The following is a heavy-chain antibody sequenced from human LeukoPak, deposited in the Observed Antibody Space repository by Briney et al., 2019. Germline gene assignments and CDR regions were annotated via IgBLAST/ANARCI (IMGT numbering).Heavy chain of an antibody. J-gene: IGHJ4*02. Sequence: GRSLRLSCEASGFSFKNYGMHWVRQAPGKGLEWVAVIWYDGGSIHYAESVKGRFTISKDNSKNTLYLQMSTLRAEDTAVYYCATLTGTTGSDDYWGQGTLVTVSS. D-gene: IGHD1-20*01. CDR1: GFSFKNYG. CDR3: ATLTGTTGSDDY. V-gene: IGHV3-33*01. CDR2: IWYDGGSI.